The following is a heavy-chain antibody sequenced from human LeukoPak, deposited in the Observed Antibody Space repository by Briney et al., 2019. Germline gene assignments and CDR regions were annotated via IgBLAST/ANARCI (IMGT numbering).Heavy chain of an antibody. CDR3: ARRGSTLFVPHYNWFDP. J-gene: IGHJ5*02. CDR2: IYYSGST. CDR1: GGSISSSSYY. D-gene: IGHD3-9*01. V-gene: IGHV4-39*01. Sequence: PSETLSLTCTVSGGSISSSSYYWGWIRQPPGKGLEWIGSIYYSGSTYYNPSLKSRVTISVDTSKNRFSLKLSSVTAADTAVYYCARRGSTLFVPHYNWFDPWGQGTLVTVSS.